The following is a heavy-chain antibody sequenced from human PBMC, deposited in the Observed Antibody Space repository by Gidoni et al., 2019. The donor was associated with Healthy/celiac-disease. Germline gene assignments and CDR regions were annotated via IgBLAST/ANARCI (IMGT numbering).Heavy chain of an antibody. CDR3: AREWYSSSWYEFDYYYGMDV. Sequence: EVQLVESGGGLVKPGGSLRLSCAASGFTFSSYSMHWVRQAPGKGLEWVSSISSSSSYIYYADSVKGRFTISRDNAKNSLYLQMNSLRAEDTAVYYCAREWYSSSWYEFDYYYGMDVWGQGTTVTVSS. CDR2: ISSSSSYI. D-gene: IGHD6-13*01. V-gene: IGHV3-21*01. J-gene: IGHJ6*02. CDR1: GFTFSSYS.